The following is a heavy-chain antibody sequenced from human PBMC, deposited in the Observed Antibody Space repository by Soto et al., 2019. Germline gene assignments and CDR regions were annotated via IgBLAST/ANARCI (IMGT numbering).Heavy chain of an antibody. CDR1: GFTFSNYA. CDR3: ARAGGDGGTCYTLVGLRYGMDV. Sequence: QVQLVEAGGGVVQPGRSLRLSCAASGFTFSNYAMYWVRQAPGKGLEWVAVISYDGNKKYYADSVKGRFTISRDNSKNTMYLQMNSLRAEETVVYYCARAGGDGGTCYTLVGLRYGMDVWGQGTTVTVSS. J-gene: IGHJ6*02. CDR2: ISYDGNKK. D-gene: IGHD2-15*01. V-gene: IGHV3-30-3*01.